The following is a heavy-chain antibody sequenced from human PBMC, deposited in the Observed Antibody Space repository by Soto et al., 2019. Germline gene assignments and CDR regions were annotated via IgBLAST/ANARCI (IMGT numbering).Heavy chain of an antibody. CDR3: AHRGGDGVLVYFDY. Sequence: QITLKESGAPLAKPTQTLTLTCTFSGFSLSSSGVGVGWIRQPPGKALEWLALIYWNDDKYYSPSLKNRLTITKDTSKNQVVLTITDIDPVDTATYYCAHRGGDGVLVYFDYWGQGTLVTVSS. CDR2: IYWNDDK. V-gene: IGHV2-5*01. D-gene: IGHD3-10*01. J-gene: IGHJ4*02. CDR1: GFSLSSSGVG.